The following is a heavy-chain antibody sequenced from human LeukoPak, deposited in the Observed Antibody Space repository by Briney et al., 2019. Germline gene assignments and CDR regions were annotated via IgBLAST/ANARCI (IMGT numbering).Heavy chain of an antibody. CDR2: ISGSGGST. CDR3: AKGGSRHYYDSSGSEEYFQH. Sequence: GGSLRLSCAASGFTFSSYAMSWVRQAPGKGLEWVSAISGSGGSTYYADSVKGRFTISRDNSKNTLYLQMNSLRAEDTAVYYCAKGGSRHYYDSSGSEEYFQHWGQGTLVTVSS. CDR1: GFTFSSYA. V-gene: IGHV3-23*01. J-gene: IGHJ1*01. D-gene: IGHD3-22*01.